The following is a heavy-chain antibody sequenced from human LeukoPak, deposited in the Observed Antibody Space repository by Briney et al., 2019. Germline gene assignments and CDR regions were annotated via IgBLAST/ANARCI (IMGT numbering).Heavy chain of an antibody. D-gene: IGHD4-17*01. CDR3: ARVATTVATPDSFHY. CDR2: IYHSGRT. V-gene: IGHV4-38-2*02. J-gene: IGHJ4*02. CDR1: GSSISIGYY. Sequence: SETLSLTCSVSGSSISIGYYWGWIRQPPGKGLEWIGSIYHSGRTHYNPSLKSRITISVDTSKNQFFLKLKSVMAADTAVYYCARVATTVATPDSFHYWGQGTLITVSS.